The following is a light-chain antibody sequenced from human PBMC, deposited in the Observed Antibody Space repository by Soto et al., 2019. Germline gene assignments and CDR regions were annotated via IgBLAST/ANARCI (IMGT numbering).Light chain of an antibody. V-gene: IGLV1-44*01. Sequence: QSVLTQPPSASATPGQRVTISCSGSSSNIGSNTVNWYQQLPGTAPKLLIYSDNQRPSGVPDRFSGSKSGTSASLAISGLQSEDEADYYCSSYARNRDVLFGGGTKLTVL. CDR3: SSYARNRDVL. CDR2: SDN. CDR1: SSNIGSNT. J-gene: IGLJ2*01.